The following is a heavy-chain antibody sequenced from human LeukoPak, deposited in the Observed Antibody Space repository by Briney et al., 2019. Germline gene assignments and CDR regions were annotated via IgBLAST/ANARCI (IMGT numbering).Heavy chain of an antibody. V-gene: IGHV5-51*01. J-gene: IGHJ3*02. Sequence: GSLKISCKGSGYSFTSYWIGWVRQMPGKGLEWMRIIYPGDSDTRYSPSFQGQVTISADKSISTAYLQWSSLKASDTAMYYCARQDGDYLDAFDIWGQGTMVTVSS. CDR3: ARQDGDYLDAFDI. CDR1: GYSFTSYW. CDR2: IYPGDSDT. D-gene: IGHD4-17*01.